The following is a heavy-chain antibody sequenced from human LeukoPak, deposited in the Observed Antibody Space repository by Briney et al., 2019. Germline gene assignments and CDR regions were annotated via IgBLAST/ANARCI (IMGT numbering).Heavy chain of an antibody. CDR3: ARVMNNEFWSDRGAFNI. D-gene: IGHD3-3*01. CDR2: INHSGNI. J-gene: IGHJ3*02. Sequence: SETLSLTCAVYGGSFSGYYWSWIRQAPGKGLEWIGKINHSGNIDYNPSLKGRVIISVDTSKNQISLKLSSVTAADTAVYYCARVMNNEFWSDRGAFNIWGQGTMVTVSS. CDR1: GGSFSGYY. V-gene: IGHV4-34*01.